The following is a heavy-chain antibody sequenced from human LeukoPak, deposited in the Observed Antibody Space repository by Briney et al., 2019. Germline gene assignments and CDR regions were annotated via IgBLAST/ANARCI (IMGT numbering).Heavy chain of an antibody. CDR2: ISYDGSNK. V-gene: IGHV3-30*18. J-gene: IGHJ3*02. Sequence: GSLRLSCAASGFTFSSYGMHWVRQAPGKGLEWVAVISYDGSNKYYADSVKGRFTISRDNSKNTLYLQMNSLRAEDTAVYYCAKVRVRSRRYYDILTGYPTGDAFDIWGQGTMVTVSS. CDR3: AKVRVRSRRYYDILTGYPTGDAFDI. D-gene: IGHD3-9*01. CDR1: GFTFSSYG.